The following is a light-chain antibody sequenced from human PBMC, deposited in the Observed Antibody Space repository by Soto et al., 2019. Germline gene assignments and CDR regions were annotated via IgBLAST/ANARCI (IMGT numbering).Light chain of an antibody. CDR3: QQYGSSRPT. Sequence: IVVTQSAGTLSLSPGERATLSCRASQSVRSTYLAWYQQKPGQAPRLLIYGASSRATGIPDRFSGSGSGTDFTLTISRLEPEDVAVYYCQQYGSSRPTFGQGTKVDIK. J-gene: IGKJ1*01. CDR2: GAS. CDR1: QSVRSTY. V-gene: IGKV3-20*01.